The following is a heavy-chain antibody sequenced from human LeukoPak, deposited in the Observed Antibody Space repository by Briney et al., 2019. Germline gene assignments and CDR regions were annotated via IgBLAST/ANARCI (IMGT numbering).Heavy chain of an antibody. J-gene: IGHJ4*02. V-gene: IGHV3-48*04. Sequence: PGRSLRLSCAASGFTFSSYGMNWVRQAPGKGLEWVSYISGAGTTIYYANSVRGRFTISRDNAKDSLFLQMNGLTADDTAVYYCARRGLDSYFDYWGQGSLVVVSS. CDR1: GFTFSSYG. CDR2: ISGAGTTI. CDR3: ARRGLDSYFDY.